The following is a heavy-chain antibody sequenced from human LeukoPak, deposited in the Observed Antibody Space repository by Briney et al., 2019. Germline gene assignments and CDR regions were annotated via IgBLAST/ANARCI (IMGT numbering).Heavy chain of an antibody. CDR2: ISSGGST. CDR3: ARAGLYCSGGSCYHFDY. V-gene: IGHV3-53*01. D-gene: IGHD2-15*01. CDR1: GFTVSSNY. J-gene: IGHJ4*02. Sequence: PGGSLRLSCAASGFTVSSNYMSWVRQAPGKGLEWVSVISSGGSTYYADSVKGRFTISRDNSKNTLYLQMNSLRAEDTAVYYCARAGLYCSGGSCYHFDYWGQGTLVTVSS.